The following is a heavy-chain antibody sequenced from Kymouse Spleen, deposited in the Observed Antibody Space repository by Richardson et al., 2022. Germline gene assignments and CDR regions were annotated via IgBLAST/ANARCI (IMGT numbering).Heavy chain of an antibody. V-gene: IGHV4-34*01. CDR1: GGSFSGYY. CDR3: ARVHYGSGSPFDY. Sequence: QVQLQQWGAGLLKPSETLSLTCAVYGGSFSGYYWSWIRQPPGKGLEWIGEINHSGSTNYNPSLKSRVTISVDTSKNQFSLKLSSVTAADTAVYYCARVHYGSGSPFDYWGQGTLVTVSS. J-gene: IGHJ4*02. D-gene: IGHD3-10*01. CDR2: INHSGST.